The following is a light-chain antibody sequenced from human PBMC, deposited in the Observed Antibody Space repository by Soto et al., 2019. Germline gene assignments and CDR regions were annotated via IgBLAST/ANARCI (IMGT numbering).Light chain of an antibody. Sequence: EIVLTQSPGTLSLSPGERATLSCRASQTVSGNYLACYQQKPRQYPRLLIYGSSDRAPGVPDRFSGSGSGTDFTLTITRVEPADDAVYYCQQYGSSPPYTFGQGTKLEIK. V-gene: IGKV3-20*01. CDR3: QQYGSSPPYT. CDR1: QTVSGNY. J-gene: IGKJ2*01. CDR2: GSS.